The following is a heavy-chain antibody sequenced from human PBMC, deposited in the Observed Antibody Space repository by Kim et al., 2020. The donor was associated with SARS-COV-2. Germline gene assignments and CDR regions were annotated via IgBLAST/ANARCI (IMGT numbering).Heavy chain of an antibody. J-gene: IGHJ5*02. CDR3: ARDRDKTYYYGSGRYNWFDP. Sequence: ASVKVSCKASGYTFTSYGISWVRQAPGQGLEWMGWISANNGNTNYAQKLQGRVTMTTDTSTSTAYMELRSLRSDDTAVYYCARDRDKTYYYGSGRYNWFDPWGQGTLVTVSS. CDR2: ISANNGNT. V-gene: IGHV1-18*01. D-gene: IGHD3-10*01. CDR1: GYTFTSYG.